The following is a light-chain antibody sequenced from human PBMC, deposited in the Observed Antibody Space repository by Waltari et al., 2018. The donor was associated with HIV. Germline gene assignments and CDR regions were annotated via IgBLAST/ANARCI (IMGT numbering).Light chain of an antibody. V-gene: IGLV6-57*02. J-gene: IGLJ3*02. CDR1: TASSASNY. CDR2: DDY. CDR3: QSYDRFNRWV. Sequence: NFMLTQPHSVSQSPGRTVVISCTSSTASSASNYVRAYQQRPGSAPTTILYDDYQRPSGVPDRFSGIINKSSNSAPLTISGLKTEDEATYYCQSYDRFNRWVFGGGTRLTVL.